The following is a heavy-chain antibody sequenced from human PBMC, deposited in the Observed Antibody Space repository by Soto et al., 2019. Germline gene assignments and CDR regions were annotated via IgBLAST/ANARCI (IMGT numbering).Heavy chain of an antibody. V-gene: IGHV1-46*01. Sequence: QVQLVQSGAEVKKPGASVKVSCKASGYTFTSYFMHWVRQAPGQGLEWMGIINPSGGNTNYAQKFQGRVTMTGDTSTSTVYMELSSLRSEDTAVDYCARGGGSATAIYFDYWGQGALVTVSA. D-gene: IGHD5-18*01. CDR3: ARGGGSATAIYFDY. J-gene: IGHJ4*02. CDR2: INPSGGNT. CDR1: GYTFTSYF.